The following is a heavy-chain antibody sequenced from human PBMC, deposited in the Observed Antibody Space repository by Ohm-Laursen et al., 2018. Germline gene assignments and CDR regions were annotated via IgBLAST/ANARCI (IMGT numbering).Heavy chain of an antibody. CDR1: GFTFSSYW. J-gene: IGHJ4*02. Sequence: SLRLSCTASGFTFSSYWMSWVRQAPGKGLEWVASIKQDGSEKYYVDSVKGRFTISRDDAKNSLYLRMNSLSADDTAVYYCARDPYSSGWYGVGWLDYWGQGTLVTVSS. CDR3: ARDPYSSGWYGVGWLDY. CDR2: IKQDGSEK. V-gene: IGHV3-7*01. D-gene: IGHD6-19*01.